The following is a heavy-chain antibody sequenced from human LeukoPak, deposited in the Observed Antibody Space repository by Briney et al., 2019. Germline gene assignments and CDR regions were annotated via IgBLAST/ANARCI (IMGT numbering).Heavy chain of an antibody. D-gene: IGHD6-13*01. CDR2: ISGSGGST. Sequence: GGSLRLSCAASGFTFSSYAMSWVRQAPGKGLEWVSAISGSGGSTYYADSVKGWFTISRDNSKNTLYLQMNSLRAEDTAVYYCARVGIGGDDSSPSSPYYYYYYYMDVWGKGTTVAVSS. J-gene: IGHJ6*03. CDR1: GFTFSSYA. V-gene: IGHV3-23*01. CDR3: ARVGIGGDDSSPSSPYYYYYYYMDV.